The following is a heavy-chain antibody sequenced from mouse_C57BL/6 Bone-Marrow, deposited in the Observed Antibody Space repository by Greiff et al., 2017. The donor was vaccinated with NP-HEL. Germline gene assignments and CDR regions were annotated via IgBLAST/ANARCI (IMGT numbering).Heavy chain of an antibody. Sequence: QVQLQQPGAELVKPGASVKLSCKASGYIFTSYWMHWVKQRPGRGLEWIGRIDPNSGGTKYNEKFKSKATLTVDKPSSTAYMQLSSLTSEDSAVYYCARYYGSSPLYAMDYWGQGTSVTVSS. CDR2: IDPNSGGT. J-gene: IGHJ4*01. D-gene: IGHD1-1*01. CDR1: GYIFTSYW. V-gene: IGHV1-72*01. CDR3: ARYYGSSPLYAMDY.